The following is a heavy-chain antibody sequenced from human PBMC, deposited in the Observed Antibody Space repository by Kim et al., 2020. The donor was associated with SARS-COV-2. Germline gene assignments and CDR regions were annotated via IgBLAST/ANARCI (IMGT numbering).Heavy chain of an antibody. CDR1: GGSISSGGYY. CDR3: ARAKGTTGWFDP. Sequence: SETLSLTCTVSGGSISSGGYYWSWIRQHPGKGLEWIGYIYYSGSTDYNPSLKSRVTISVDTSKNQFSLKLSSVTAADTAVYYCARAKGTTGWFDPWGQGTLVTVSS. J-gene: IGHJ5*02. V-gene: IGHV4-31*03. D-gene: IGHD1-1*01. CDR2: IYYSGST.